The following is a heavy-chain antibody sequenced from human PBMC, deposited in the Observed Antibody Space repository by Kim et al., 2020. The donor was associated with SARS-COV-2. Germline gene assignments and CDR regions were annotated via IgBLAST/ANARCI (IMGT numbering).Heavy chain of an antibody. V-gene: IGHV4-39*01. D-gene: IGHD3-10*01. J-gene: IGHJ5*02. Sequence: SETLSLTCTVSGGSIGNTSHYWGWVRQPPGKGLEWIGSIYYSGSTYLNPSLESRVTLSVDTSKNQFSLNVRSVTAADTAVYYCARHMGLRMTDNCFDPLG. CDR1: GGSIGNTSHY. CDR3: ARHMGLRMTDNCFDP. CDR2: IYYSGST.